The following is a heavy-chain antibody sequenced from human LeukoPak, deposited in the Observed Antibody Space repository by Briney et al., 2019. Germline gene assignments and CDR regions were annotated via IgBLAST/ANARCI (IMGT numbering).Heavy chain of an antibody. D-gene: IGHD3-22*01. CDR3: ARVHSEYYYDSSGYYY. J-gene: IGHJ4*02. CDR2: INSDGSST. CDR1: GFTFSSYW. V-gene: IGHV3-74*01. Sequence: GGSLRLSCAASGFTFSSYWMHWVRQAPGKGLVWVSRINSDGSSTDYADPVKGRFTISRDNAKNTLYLQMNSLRAEDTAVYYCARVHSEYYYDSSGYYYWGQGSLVTVSS.